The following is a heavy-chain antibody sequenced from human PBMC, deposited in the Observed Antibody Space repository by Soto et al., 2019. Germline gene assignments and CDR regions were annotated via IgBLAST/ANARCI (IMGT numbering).Heavy chain of an antibody. V-gene: IGHV4-4*02. D-gene: IGHD3-22*01. CDR1: CDSINITGY. Sequence: TLSHTCRVSCDSINITGYWGWGRQHPEKGLEWIGEIYHSGGTNSNPSLKSRVTMSVDKSKNQFSLRLSSVTAADTALYYFARVSKDGSGYYYGALDILGQGTM. CDR2: IYHSGGT. CDR3: ARVSKDGSGYYYGALDI. J-gene: IGHJ3*02.